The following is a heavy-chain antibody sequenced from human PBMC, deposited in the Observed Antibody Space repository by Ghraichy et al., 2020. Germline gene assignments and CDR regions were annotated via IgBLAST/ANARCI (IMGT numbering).Heavy chain of an antibody. V-gene: IGHV4-31*03. Sequence: SETLSLTCTVSGGSISSGGYYWSWIRQHPGKGLEWIGDIYYSGSTYYNQSLKSRVTISVDTSKNQFSLKLSSVTAADTAVYYCARFTRSVIDYYHGMDVWGQGTTVTVSS. CDR2: IYYSGST. CDR3: ARFTRSVIDYYHGMDV. CDR1: GGSISSGGYY. J-gene: IGHJ6*02. D-gene: IGHD3-22*01.